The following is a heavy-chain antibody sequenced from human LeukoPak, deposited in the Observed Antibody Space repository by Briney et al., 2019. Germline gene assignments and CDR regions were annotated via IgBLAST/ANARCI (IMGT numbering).Heavy chain of an antibody. CDR2: ISAYNGNT. Sequence: ASVKVSCKASGYTFTSYGIGWVRQAPGQGLEWMGWISAYNGNTNYAQKLQGRVTMTTDTSTSTAYMELRSLRSDDTAVYYCARSPYDFWSGYYGYWGQGTLVTVSS. D-gene: IGHD3-3*01. CDR1: GYTFTSYG. V-gene: IGHV1-18*01. CDR3: ARSPYDFWSGYYGY. J-gene: IGHJ4*02.